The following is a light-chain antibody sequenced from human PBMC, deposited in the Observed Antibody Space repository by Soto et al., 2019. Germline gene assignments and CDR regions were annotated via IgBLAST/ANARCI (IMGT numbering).Light chain of an antibody. J-gene: IGKJ5*01. CDR1: QGLSGS. V-gene: IGKV1-12*01. Sequence: DIQIAQSPSSVSASVGDRVTITCRATQGLSGSLAWYQQKPGKAPKLLISVTSRLQSGVPSRFSGSASGTDFTLTIDSLQPEDLRTYYCQQGHNWPLTFGQGTRLEIK. CDR3: QQGHNWPLT. CDR2: VTS.